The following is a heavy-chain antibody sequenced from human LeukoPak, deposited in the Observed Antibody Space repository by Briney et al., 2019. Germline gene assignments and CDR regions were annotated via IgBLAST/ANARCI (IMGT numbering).Heavy chain of an antibody. CDR3: AKDGASSSFDY. CDR2: ISYDGSNK. D-gene: IGHD6-13*01. J-gene: IGHJ4*02. Sequence: GGPLRLSCAASGFTFSSYGVHWVRQAPGKGLEWVAVISYDGSNKYYADSVKGRFTISRDYSKNTLYLQMNSLRAEDTAVYYCAKDGASSSFDYWGQGTLVTVSS. V-gene: IGHV3-30*18. CDR1: GFTFSSYG.